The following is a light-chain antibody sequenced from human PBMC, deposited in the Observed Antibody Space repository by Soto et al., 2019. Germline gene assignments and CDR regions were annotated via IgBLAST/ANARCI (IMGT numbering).Light chain of an antibody. CDR1: QSISSY. CDR2: AAS. J-gene: IGKJ1*01. CDR3: QQSYSTPPT. V-gene: IGKV1-39*01. Sequence: DIQMTQSPSSLSASVGDRVTITCRASQSISSYLNWYQQKPGKAPKLLIYAASSLQSGVPSRFSGSGSGTYFTLTISSLQPEDFATYYCQQSYSTPPTFGQGTKV.